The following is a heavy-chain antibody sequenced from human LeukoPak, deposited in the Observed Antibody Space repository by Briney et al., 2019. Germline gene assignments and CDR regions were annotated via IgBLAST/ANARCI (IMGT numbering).Heavy chain of an antibody. J-gene: IGHJ3*02. D-gene: IGHD1-26*01. V-gene: IGHV1-18*01. CDR3: ARDRGLRYSGSYGGAFDI. Sequence: ASVRVSCKASGYTFTSYGISWVRQAPGQGLEWMGWISAYNGNTNYAQKLQGRVTMTTDTSTSTAYMELRSLRSDDTAVYYCARDRGLRYSGSYGGAFDIWGQGTVVTVSS. CDR1: GYTFTSYG. CDR2: ISAYNGNT.